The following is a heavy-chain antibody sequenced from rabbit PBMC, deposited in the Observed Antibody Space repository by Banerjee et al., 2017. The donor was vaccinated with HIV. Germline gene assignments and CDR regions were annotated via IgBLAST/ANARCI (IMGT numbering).Heavy chain of an antibody. V-gene: IGHV1S7*01. CDR3: ERKGKREERGVNL. J-gene: IGHJ4*01. Sequence: QELVESGGGLVQPGESLKLSCKASGIDFSSYCISWVRQAPGKGHEWIAYRYPGLGIRGYANSGKGRGTSARDNDQKTGWRKRNRRKEEEKEKEGGERKGKREERGVNLWGPGTLGTVS. D-gene: IGHD5-1*01. CDR1: GIDFSSYC. CDR2: RYPGLGIR.